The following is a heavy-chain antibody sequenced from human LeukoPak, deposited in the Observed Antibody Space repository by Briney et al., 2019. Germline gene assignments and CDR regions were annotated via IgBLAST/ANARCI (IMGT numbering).Heavy chain of an antibody. CDR1: GFTFSSYA. CDR2: ISYDGSEK. J-gene: IGHJ6*02. D-gene: IGHD6-19*01. V-gene: IGHV3-30-3*01. CDR3: ARDGKWLGSYYFYYGMDV. Sequence: QPGGSLRLSCAASGFTFSSYAMHWVRQAPGKGPEWVAVISYDGSEKYYADSVKGRFTISRDNSKNMLFLQMNSLRAEDTAVYYCARDGKWLGSYYFYYGMDVWGQGTTVTVSS.